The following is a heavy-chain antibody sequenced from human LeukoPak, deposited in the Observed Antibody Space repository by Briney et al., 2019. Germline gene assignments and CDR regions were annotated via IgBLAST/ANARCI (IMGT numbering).Heavy chain of an antibody. J-gene: IGHJ4*02. V-gene: IGHV3-11*01. D-gene: IGHD3-22*01. CDR3: AREGRGYYGDFDF. Sequence: GGSLRLSCSASGFSFSDYDMNWIRQAPGKGLEWVSYIRSDGSTIYDAASVRGRFSTSRNNAAQSLFLQMNSLRVGDTAVYYCAREGRGYYGDFDFWGQGTLVTVSS. CDR1: GFSFSDYD. CDR2: IRSDGSTI.